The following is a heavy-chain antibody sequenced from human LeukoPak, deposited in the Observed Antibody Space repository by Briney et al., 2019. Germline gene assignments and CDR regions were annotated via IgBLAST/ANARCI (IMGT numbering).Heavy chain of an antibody. V-gene: IGHV3-7*04. D-gene: IGHD3-16*01. CDR1: GFTFSSYW. CDR2: IKQDGSEK. CDR3: ARDLFGGQSDY. J-gene: IGHJ4*02. Sequence: SGGSLRLSCAASGFTFSSYWMSWVRQAPGKGLEWVANIKQDGSEKYYVDSVKGRFTISRDNAKNSQYLQMNSLRAEDTAVYYCARDLFGGQSDYWGQGTLVTVSS.